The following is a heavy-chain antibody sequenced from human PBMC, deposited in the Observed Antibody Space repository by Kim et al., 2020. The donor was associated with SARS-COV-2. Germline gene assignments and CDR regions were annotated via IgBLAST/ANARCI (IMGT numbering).Heavy chain of an antibody. CDR2: ISGSGTST. Sequence: GGSLRLSCAASRFTFSSYAMSWVRQAPGKGLEWVSGISGSGTSTYYADSVKGRFTISRDNSKNTLYLQMNSLRAEDTAIYYCAKESLSSGWLDFWGQGTLVTVSS. J-gene: IGHJ4*02. CDR3: AKESLSSGWLDF. D-gene: IGHD6-19*01. CDR1: RFTFSSYA. V-gene: IGHV3-23*01.